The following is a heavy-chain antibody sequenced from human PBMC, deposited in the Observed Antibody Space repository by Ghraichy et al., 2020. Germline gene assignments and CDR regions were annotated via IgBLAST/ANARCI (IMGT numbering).Heavy chain of an antibody. CDR2: IHYRGTA. CDR3: ARAYFDSSGYRSGGEVELDS. Sequence: SETLSLTCTVSGDSIVSSYWSWIRQRPGKGLEWIGYIHYRGTAYYNSSLKRRVTMSVDMSKNQFSLNLNSVTAADTAVYYCARAYFDSSGYRSGGEVELDSWGQGTLVTVSS. J-gene: IGHJ4*02. V-gene: IGHV4-59*01. D-gene: IGHD3-22*01. CDR1: GDSIVSSY.